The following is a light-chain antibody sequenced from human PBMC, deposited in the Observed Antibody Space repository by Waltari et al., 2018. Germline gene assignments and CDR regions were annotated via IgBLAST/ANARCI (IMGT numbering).Light chain of an antibody. Sequence: DIQMTQSPSTLSASVGDRVTITCRASQSISSWLAWYHQKPGKAPKRLIYKASSLESGGPSRFSGSGSGTEFTLTISRLEPEDFAVYYCQQYGSSPYTFGQGTKLEIK. CDR1: QSISSW. CDR2: KAS. J-gene: IGKJ2*01. V-gene: IGKV1-5*03. CDR3: QQYGSSPYT.